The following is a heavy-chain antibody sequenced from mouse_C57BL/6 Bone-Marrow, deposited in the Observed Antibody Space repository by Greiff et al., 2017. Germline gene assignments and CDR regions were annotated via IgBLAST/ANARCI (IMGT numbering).Heavy chain of an antibody. D-gene: IGHD4-1*01. Sequence: DVKLVESGAGLVKPGGSLKLSCAASGFTFRSYAMSWVRQTPEKRLEWVAYISSGGDYTYYADTVKGRFTISRDEARNPLYLQMISLKSEDTAMYYCTTITVTFACRGPAPLVPVST. V-gene: IGHV5-9-1*02. J-gene: IGHJ3*01. CDR1: GFTFRSYA. CDR2: ISSGGDYT. CDR3: TTITVTFAC.